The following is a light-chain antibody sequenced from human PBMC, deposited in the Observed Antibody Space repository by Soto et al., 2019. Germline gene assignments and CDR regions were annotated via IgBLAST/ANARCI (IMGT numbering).Light chain of an antibody. Sequence: EIVMTQSTATLSVSPGERATLSCRASQSVSSNLAWYQQKPGQAPRLLIYRASTRATGIPARFSGSGSGTEFTLTISSLQSEDFAVYYCHQYNDWPPVTFGGGTKVEIK. J-gene: IGKJ4*01. CDR3: HQYNDWPPVT. V-gene: IGKV3-15*01. CDR2: RAS. CDR1: QSVSSN.